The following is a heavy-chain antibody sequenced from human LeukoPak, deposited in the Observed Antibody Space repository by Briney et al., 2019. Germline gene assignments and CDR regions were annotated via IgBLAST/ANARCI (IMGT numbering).Heavy chain of an antibody. V-gene: IGHV4-38-2*02. CDR3: AREVDTSSMDV. CDR1: GYSISSGYY. J-gene: IGHJ6*03. D-gene: IGHD5-18*01. Sequence: PSETLSLTCTVSGYSISSGYYWGWIRQPPGKGLEWIGSIYYSGSTYYNPSLKSRVTISVDTSKNQFSLKLSFVTAADTAVYYCAREVDTSSMDVWGKGTTVTVSS. CDR2: IYYSGST.